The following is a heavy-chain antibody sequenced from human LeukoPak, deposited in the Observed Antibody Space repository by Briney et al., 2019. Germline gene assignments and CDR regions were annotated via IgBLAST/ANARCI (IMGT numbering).Heavy chain of an antibody. D-gene: IGHD2-21*01. CDR1: GFTFSDHY. Sequence: GGSLRLSCAASGFTFSDHYMNWVRQAPGKGLVWVGRTRGKAKSYTTEYAASVKGRFTVTRDDSKNSLSLQMNNVKTEDTAVYYCARDTHVAMDVWGKGTTVTVSS. CDR2: TRGKAKSYTT. V-gene: IGHV3-72*01. CDR3: ARDTHVAMDV. J-gene: IGHJ6*04.